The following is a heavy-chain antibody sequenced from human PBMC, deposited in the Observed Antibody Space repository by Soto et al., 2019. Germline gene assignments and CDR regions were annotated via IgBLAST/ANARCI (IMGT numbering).Heavy chain of an antibody. Sequence: QVQLVQSGAEVKKPGSSVRVSCNASGTIFSSYTISWVRQAPGQGLEWMGRIIPILGETNSAQKFQGRVTLTADKSTNTAYMELNSLRLEDTALYYCARGLGGRMDDWGQGTTVTVS. V-gene: IGHV1-69*08. J-gene: IGHJ6*02. CDR3: ARGLGGRMDD. CDR1: GTIFSSYT. CDR2: IIPILGET. D-gene: IGHD3-16*01.